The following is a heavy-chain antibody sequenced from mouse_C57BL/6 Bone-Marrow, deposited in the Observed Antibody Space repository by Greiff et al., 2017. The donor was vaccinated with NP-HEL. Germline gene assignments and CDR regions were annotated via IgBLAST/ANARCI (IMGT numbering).Heavy chain of an antibody. Sequence: QVQLKESGPELVKPGASVKISCKASGYAFSSSWMNWVKQRPGKGLEWIGRIYPGDGDTNYNGKFKGKATLTADKSSSTAYMQLSSLTSENSAVYFCVYYDLAYWGKGTLVTVSA. CDR1: GYAFSSSW. CDR3: VYYDLAY. V-gene: IGHV1-82*01. J-gene: IGHJ3*01. D-gene: IGHD2-4*01. CDR2: IYPGDGDT.